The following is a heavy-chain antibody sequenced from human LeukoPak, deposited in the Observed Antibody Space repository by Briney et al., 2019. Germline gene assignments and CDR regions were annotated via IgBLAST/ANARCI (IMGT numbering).Heavy chain of an antibody. D-gene: IGHD6-13*01. CDR2: IYYSGST. Sequence: NPSETLSLTCTVSGGSISSYYWSWIRQPPGKGLEWMGYIYYSGSTNYNPSLKSRVTISVDTSKNQFSLKLSSVTAADTAVYYCARVLSQSSSWFFDLWGRGTLVTVSS. V-gene: IGHV4-59*01. J-gene: IGHJ2*01. CDR3: ARVLSQSSSWFFDL. CDR1: GGSISSYY.